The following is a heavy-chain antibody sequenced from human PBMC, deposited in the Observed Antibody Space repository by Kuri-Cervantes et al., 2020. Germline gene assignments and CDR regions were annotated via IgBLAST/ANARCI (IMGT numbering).Heavy chain of an antibody. CDR2: ISSYNGNT. CDR3: AREGGGGGYCGGDCFH. D-gene: IGHD2-21*02. Sequence: ASVKVSCKASGYTFTNYGLNWVRQAPGQGLEWMGWISSYNGNTNSAQKLQGRVTMTTDTSTSTAYMELRSLRSEDTAVYYWAREGGGGGYCGGDCFHWGQGTLVTVSS. CDR1: GYTFTNYG. V-gene: IGHV1-18*01. J-gene: IGHJ4*02.